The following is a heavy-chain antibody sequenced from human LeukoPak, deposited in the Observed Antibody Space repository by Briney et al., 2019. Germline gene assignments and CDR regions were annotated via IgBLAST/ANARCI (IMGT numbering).Heavy chain of an antibody. Sequence: SETLSLTCTVSGGSISSSSYYWGWIRQPPGKGLEWIGSIYYSGSTYYNPSLKSRVTISVDTSKNQFSLKLSSVTAADTAVYYCARTKYYYDSSGYHRNSDYWGQGTLVTVSS. V-gene: IGHV4-39*01. J-gene: IGHJ4*02. CDR2: IYYSGST. CDR3: ARTKYYYDSSGYHRNSDY. D-gene: IGHD3-22*01. CDR1: GGSISSSSYY.